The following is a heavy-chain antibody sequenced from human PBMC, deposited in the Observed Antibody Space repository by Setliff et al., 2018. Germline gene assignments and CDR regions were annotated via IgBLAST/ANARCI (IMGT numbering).Heavy chain of an antibody. Sequence: SETLSLTCAVSGGSYWGWIRQSPGKGLEWIGGLHFSGXXXXYXPSLXXRVTMSVDTSEKQFTLNLSSMTAADTAVYYCGLWTGYRGYYYYMDVWGKGTTVTVS. J-gene: IGHJ6*03. CDR2: LHFSGXX. D-gene: IGHD3-3*01. V-gene: IGHV4-59*04. CDR1: GGSY. CDR3: GLWTGYRGYYYYMDV.